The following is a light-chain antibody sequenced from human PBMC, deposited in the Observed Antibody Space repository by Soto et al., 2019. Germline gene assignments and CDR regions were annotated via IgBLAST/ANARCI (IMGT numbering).Light chain of an antibody. CDR2: AAS. CDR1: QSISSY. V-gene: IGKV1-39*01. J-gene: IGKJ5*01. Sequence: DIQMTQSPSSLSASVGDRVTITCRASQSISSYLNWYQQKPGKAPKLLIYAASSLQSVVPSRFSGSGSGTDFTLTISSLPPEDFATYYGQQSYSTPITFGQGTRLEIK. CDR3: QQSYSTPIT.